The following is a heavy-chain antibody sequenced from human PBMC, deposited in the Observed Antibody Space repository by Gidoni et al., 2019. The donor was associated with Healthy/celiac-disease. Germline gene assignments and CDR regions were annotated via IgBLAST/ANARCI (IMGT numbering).Heavy chain of an antibody. J-gene: IGHJ4*02. Sequence: QVQLQQWGAGLLKPSETLSLTCAVYGGSFSGYYWSWIRQPPGKELEWIGEINHSGSTNSNPSLKSRVTISVDTSKNQFSLKLSSVTAADTAVYYCARGLKKGIAAAGTGFGYWGQGTLVTVSS. CDR1: GGSFSGYY. CDR3: ARGLKKGIAAAGTGFGY. CDR2: INHSGST. V-gene: IGHV4-34*01. D-gene: IGHD6-13*01.